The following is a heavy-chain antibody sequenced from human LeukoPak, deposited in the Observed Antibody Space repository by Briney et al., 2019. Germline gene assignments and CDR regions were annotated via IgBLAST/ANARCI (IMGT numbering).Heavy chain of an antibody. J-gene: IGHJ3*02. CDR3: ARKPHAFDI. V-gene: IGHV3-30-3*01. Sequence: GGSLRLSCAASGFTFSSYAMHWVRQAPGKGLEWVAVISYDGSNKYYADSVKGRFTISRDNSKNTLYLQMNSLRAEDTAVYYCARKPHAFDIWGQGTMVTVSS. CDR2: ISYDGSNK. CDR1: GFTFSSYA.